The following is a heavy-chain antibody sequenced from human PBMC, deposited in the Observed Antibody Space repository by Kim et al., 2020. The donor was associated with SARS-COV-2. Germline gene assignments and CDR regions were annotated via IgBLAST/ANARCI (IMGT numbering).Heavy chain of an antibody. CDR3: ARVPDRLLEYFDY. D-gene: IGHD2-15*01. CDR2: INPNSGGT. Sequence: ASVKVSCKASGYTFTGYYMHWVRQAPGQGLEWMGRINPNSGGTNYAQKFQGRVTMTRDTSISTAYMELSRLRSDDTAVYYCARVPDRLLEYFDYWGQGTLVTVST. V-gene: IGHV1-2*06. J-gene: IGHJ4*02. CDR1: GYTFTGYY.